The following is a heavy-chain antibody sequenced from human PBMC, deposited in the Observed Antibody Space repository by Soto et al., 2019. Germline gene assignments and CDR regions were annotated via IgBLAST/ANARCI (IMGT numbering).Heavy chain of an antibody. CDR1: GFTFSSYW. CDR3: ARGPQGFGESSTDY. V-gene: IGHV3-7*01. J-gene: IGHJ4*02. D-gene: IGHD3-10*01. CDR2: IKQDGSEK. Sequence: AASGFTFSSYWMSWVRQAPGKGLEWVANIKQDGSEKYYVDSVKGRFTISRGNAKNSLYLQMNSLRAEDTAVYYCARGPQGFGESSTDYWGQGTLVTVSS.